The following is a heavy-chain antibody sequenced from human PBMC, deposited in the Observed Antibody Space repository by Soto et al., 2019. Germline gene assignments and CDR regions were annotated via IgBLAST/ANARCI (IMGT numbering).Heavy chain of an antibody. CDR2: ISYDGFNK. CDR3: AGVEDETGSYYD. CDR1: EFTFNTYA. D-gene: IGHD1-26*01. Sequence: PRLSCAACEFTFNTYASHGVRQAAGEGLERVGVISYDGFNKYYTNSEKGRFTISRENSKNTLLLQMSRLKPEDSSVYYCAGVEDETGSYYDWGQGTLVTVSS. J-gene: IGHJ4*02. V-gene: IGHV3-30*10.